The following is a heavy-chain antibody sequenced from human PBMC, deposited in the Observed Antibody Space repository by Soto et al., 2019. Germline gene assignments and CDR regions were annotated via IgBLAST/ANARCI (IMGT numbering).Heavy chain of an antibody. CDR3: ARDFPVLYSNSDAFDI. CDR1: GGTFSSYT. V-gene: IGHV1-69*08. CDR2: IIPILGIA. D-gene: IGHD2-2*02. J-gene: IGHJ3*02. Sequence: QVQLVQSGAEVKKPGSSVKVSCKASGGTFSSYTISWVRQAPGQGLEWMGRIIPILGIANYAQKFQGRVTITADKSTSTAYMELSSPRSEDTAVYYCARDFPVLYSNSDAFDIWGQGTMVTVSS.